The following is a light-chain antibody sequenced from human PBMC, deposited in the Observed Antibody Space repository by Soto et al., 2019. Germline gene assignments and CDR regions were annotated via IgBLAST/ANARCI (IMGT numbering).Light chain of an antibody. Sequence: QSVLTQPPSASGSPGQSVAISCTGTSSDVGGNNYVSWYQQHPGKAPKLMVYEVTKRPSGVPDRFSGSKSGNTASLTVSGLEAEDEADYYCSSYAGSNNLIFGGGTKLTVL. CDR1: SSDVGGNNY. J-gene: IGLJ2*01. CDR3: SSYAGSNNLI. V-gene: IGLV2-8*01. CDR2: EVT.